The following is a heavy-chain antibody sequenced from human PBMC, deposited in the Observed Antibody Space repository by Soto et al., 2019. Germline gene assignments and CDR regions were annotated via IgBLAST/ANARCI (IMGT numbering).Heavy chain of an antibody. J-gene: IGHJ6*02. V-gene: IGHV3-7*01. D-gene: IGHD6-13*01. CDR1: GFTFSSYW. CDR2: IKQDGSEE. CDR3: ARIAASGRGWDV. Sequence: EVQLVESGGGLVQPGGSLRLSCVDSGFTFSSYWMSWVRQAPVKGLEWVGNIKQDGSEENYVDSVKGRFTISRDNAKKSMYLKMNSLRVEDTAVYYCARIAASGRGWDVWGQGTTVVVSS.